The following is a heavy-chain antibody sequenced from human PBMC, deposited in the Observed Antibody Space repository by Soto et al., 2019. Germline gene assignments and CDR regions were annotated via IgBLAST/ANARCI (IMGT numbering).Heavy chain of an antibody. CDR1: GFTFSSYG. D-gene: IGHD3-22*01. CDR2: ISKDGGTK. CDR3: AKETHSSGYGSYFDY. Sequence: GGSLRLSCAASGFTFSSYGMHWVRQAPGKVLDWVAVISKDGGTKYDADSVKGRFTISRDNSKNTLYLQMNSLRAEDTAVYYCAKETHSSGYGSYFDYWGQGTLVTVSS. V-gene: IGHV3-30*18. J-gene: IGHJ4*02.